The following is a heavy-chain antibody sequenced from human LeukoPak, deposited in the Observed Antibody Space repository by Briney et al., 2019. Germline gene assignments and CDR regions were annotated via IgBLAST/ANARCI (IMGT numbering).Heavy chain of an antibody. V-gene: IGHV4-59*01. CDR1: GGSISSYY. CDR2: IYYSGST. D-gene: IGHD2-21*02. CDR3: ARDSDCGGDCPDAFDI. J-gene: IGHJ3*02. Sequence: PSETLSLTGTVSGGSISSYYWSWIRQPPGKGLEWIGYIYYSGSTNYNPSLKSRVTISVDTSKNQFSLKLSSVTAADTAVYCCARDSDCGGDCPDAFDIWGQGTMVTVSS.